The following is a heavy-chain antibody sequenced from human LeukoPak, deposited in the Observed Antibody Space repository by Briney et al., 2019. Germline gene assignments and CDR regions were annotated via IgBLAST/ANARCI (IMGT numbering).Heavy chain of an antibody. D-gene: IGHD5-12*01. CDR1: GGSISNSGYY. Sequence: PSETLSLTCTVSGGSISNSGYYWSWIRQHPGKGLEWIGYISYSGSTYYNPSLKSRVTISADTSKNQFSLKLSSVTAADTAVYYCAREPLGGSHYFDYWGQGTLVTVSS. V-gene: IGHV4-31*03. J-gene: IGHJ4*02. CDR3: AREPLGGSHYFDY. CDR2: ISYSGST.